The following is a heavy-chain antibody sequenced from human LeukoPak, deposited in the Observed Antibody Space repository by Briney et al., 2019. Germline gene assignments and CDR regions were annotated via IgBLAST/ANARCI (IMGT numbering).Heavy chain of an antibody. V-gene: IGHV3-53*01. CDR1: GFTVSGNY. CDR2: IYSGGDT. D-gene: IGHD5-12*01. J-gene: IGHJ4*02. Sequence: PGGSLRLSCAASGFTVSGNYMSWVRQAPGKGLEWVSVIYSGGDTSYADSVKGRFTISRDNSKNTLYLQMNTLRAEDTAVYYCARASGYSGYDPFDYWGQGTLVTVSS. CDR3: ARASGYSGYDPFDY.